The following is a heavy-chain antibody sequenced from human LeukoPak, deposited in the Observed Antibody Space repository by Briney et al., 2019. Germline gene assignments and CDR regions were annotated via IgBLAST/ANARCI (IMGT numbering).Heavy chain of an antibody. CDR3: ARFIVGATKDAFDI. V-gene: IGHV1-8*02. Sequence: GASVKVSCKASGCTFTSYGISWVRQATGQGLEWMGWMNPNSGNTGYAQKFQGRVTMTRNTSISTAYMELSSLGSEDTAVYYCARFIVGATKDAFDIWGQGTMVTVSS. D-gene: IGHD1-26*01. CDR1: GCTFTSYG. J-gene: IGHJ3*02. CDR2: MNPNSGNT.